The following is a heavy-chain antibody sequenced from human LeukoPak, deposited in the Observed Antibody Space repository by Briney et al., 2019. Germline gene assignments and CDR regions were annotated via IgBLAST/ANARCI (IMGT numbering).Heavy chain of an antibody. D-gene: IGHD3-9*01. J-gene: IGHJ4*02. Sequence: ASVKVSCKASGYTFTSYGISWVRQAPGQRLEWMGWINAGNGNTKYSQKFQGRVTITRDTSASTAYMELSSLRSEDTAVYYCARDRPYYDILTGYSASSYFDYWGQGTLVTVSS. CDR2: INAGNGNT. V-gene: IGHV1-3*01. CDR3: ARDRPYYDILTGYSASSYFDY. CDR1: GYTFTSYG.